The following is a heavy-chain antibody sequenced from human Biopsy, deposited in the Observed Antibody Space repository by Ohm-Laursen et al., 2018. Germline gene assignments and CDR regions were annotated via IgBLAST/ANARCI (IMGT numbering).Heavy chain of an antibody. V-gene: IGHV1-69*04. CDR3: AADADGYYTEFDY. CDR1: GGPSSNYA. J-gene: IGHJ4*02. Sequence: SSESVSRKASGGPSSNYAFSWVRQAPGQGLEWVGRIVPILGHLNYAQRFQGRVSITADKSTTYVYMELSRLTSGDTAVYYCAADADGYYTEFDYWGPGTLVTVSS. CDR2: IVPILGHL. D-gene: IGHD3-3*01.